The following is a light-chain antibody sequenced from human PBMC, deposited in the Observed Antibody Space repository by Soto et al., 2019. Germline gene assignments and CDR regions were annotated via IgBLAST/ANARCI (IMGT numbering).Light chain of an antibody. CDR2: DAS. CDR3: QQYSDSSGA. J-gene: IGKJ1*01. CDR1: QSIGTW. Sequence: DIQVTQSPSTLSSSVGDIVTITCWASQSIGTWLAWYQQKPGKAPKLLIFDASTLESGVPSRFSGSGSGTDFTLTISSLQPDDFATYYCQQYSDSSGAFGQGTKVDIK. V-gene: IGKV1-5*01.